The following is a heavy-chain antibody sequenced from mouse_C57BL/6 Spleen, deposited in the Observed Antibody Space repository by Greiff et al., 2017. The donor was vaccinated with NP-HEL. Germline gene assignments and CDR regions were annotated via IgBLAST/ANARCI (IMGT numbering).Heavy chain of an antibody. CDR1: GYSITSGYY. CDR3: ARDGDLLWGDYYAMDY. Sequence: EVQLQESGPGLVKPSQSLSLTCSVTGYSITSGYYWNWIRQFPGNKLEWMGYISYDGSNNYNPSLKNRISITRDTSKNQFFLKLNSVTTEDTATYYCARDGDLLWGDYYAMDYWGQGTSVTVSS. D-gene: IGHD2-1*01. V-gene: IGHV3-6*01. CDR2: ISYDGSN. J-gene: IGHJ4*01.